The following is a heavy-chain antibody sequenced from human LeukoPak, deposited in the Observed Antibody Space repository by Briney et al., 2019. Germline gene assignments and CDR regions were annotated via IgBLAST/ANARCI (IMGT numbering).Heavy chain of an antibody. J-gene: IGHJ4*02. D-gene: IGHD4-23*01. Sequence: GKSLRLSCAASGFTFSSYSMNWVRQAPGKGLEWVSYISSSSSTIYYADSVKGRFTISRDNAKNSLYLQMNSLRAEDTAVYYCARDLGGKFDYWGQGTLVTVSS. CDR2: ISSSSSTI. CDR1: GFTFSSYS. V-gene: IGHV3-48*04. CDR3: ARDLGGKFDY.